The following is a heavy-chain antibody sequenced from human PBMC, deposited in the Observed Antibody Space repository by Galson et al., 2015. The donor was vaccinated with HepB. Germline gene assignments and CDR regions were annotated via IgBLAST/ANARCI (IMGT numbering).Heavy chain of an antibody. CDR1: GGSISSYY. Sequence: SETLSLTCTVSGGSISSYYWSWIRQPPGKGLEWIGYIYYSGSTNYNPSLKSRVTISVDTSKNQFSLKLSSVTVADTAVYYCARADCSGGSCYSFDYWGQGTLVTVSS. CDR3: ARADCSGGSCYSFDY. D-gene: IGHD2-15*01. J-gene: IGHJ4*02. V-gene: IGHV4-59*12. CDR2: IYYSGST.